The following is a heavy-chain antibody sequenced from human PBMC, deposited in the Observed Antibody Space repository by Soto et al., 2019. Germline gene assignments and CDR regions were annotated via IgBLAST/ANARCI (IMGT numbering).Heavy chain of an antibody. J-gene: IGHJ4*02. CDR2: IYYSGST. D-gene: IGHD2-2*01. Sequence: SETLSLTCTVSGGSISSYYWSWIRQPPGKGLEWIGYIYYSGSTNYNPSLKSRVTISVDKSKNQFSLKLSSVTAADTAVYYCASLPATSDFDYWGQGTLVTVSS. V-gene: IGHV4-59*12. CDR3: ASLPATSDFDY. CDR1: GGSISSYY.